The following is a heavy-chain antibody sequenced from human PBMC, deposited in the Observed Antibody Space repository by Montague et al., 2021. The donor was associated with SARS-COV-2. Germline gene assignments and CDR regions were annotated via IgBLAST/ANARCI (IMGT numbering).Heavy chain of an antibody. V-gene: IGHV4-4*02. CDR2: IYHSGST. J-gene: IGHJ6*02. CDR1: GGSISSSNW. D-gene: IGHD6-19*01. Sequence: SETLSLTCAVSGGSISSSNWWSWVRQPPGKGLEWSGEIYHSGSTNYNPSLKSRVTISVDKSKNQFSLKLSSVTAADTAEYYCARGNSSGWYGYYYYGMDVWGQGTTVTVSS. CDR3: ARGNSSGWYGYYYYGMDV.